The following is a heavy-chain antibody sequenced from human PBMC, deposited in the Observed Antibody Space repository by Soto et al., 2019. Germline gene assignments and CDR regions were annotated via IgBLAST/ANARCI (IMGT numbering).Heavy chain of an antibody. D-gene: IGHD2-15*01. CDR3: AKVLVVVAAYDHEKRTQDY. Sequence: EVQLLESGGGLVQPGGSLRLSCAASGFTFSSYAMSWVRQAPGKGLEWVSAISGSGGSTYYADSVKGRFTISRDNSKNTLYLQMNSLRAEDTAVYYCAKVLVVVAAYDHEKRTQDYWGQGTLVTVSS. CDR2: ISGSGGST. V-gene: IGHV3-23*01. J-gene: IGHJ4*02. CDR1: GFTFSSYA.